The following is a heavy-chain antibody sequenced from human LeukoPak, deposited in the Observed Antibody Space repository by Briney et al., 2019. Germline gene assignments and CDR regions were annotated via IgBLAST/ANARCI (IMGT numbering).Heavy chain of an antibody. CDR1: GYTFTSYG. V-gene: IGHV1-18*01. CDR2: ISAHNGNT. J-gene: IGHJ5*02. D-gene: IGHD5-12*01. Sequence: ASVKVSCKASGYTFTSYGISWVRQAPGQGLEWMGWISAHNGNTNYAQKLQGRVTMTTDTSTSTAYMELSSLRSEDTAVYYCARDFGSGYDSPILNWFDPWGQGTLVTVSS. CDR3: ARDFGSGYDSPILNWFDP.